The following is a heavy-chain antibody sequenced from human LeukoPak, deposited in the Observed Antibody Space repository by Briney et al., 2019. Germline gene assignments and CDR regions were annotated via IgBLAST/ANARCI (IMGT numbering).Heavy chain of an antibody. CDR2: IDDSGKTT. CDR3: AKIATWTYFDS. J-gene: IGHJ4*02. CDR1: GSTFSTSA. Sequence: GGSLRLSCAASGSTFSTSAMNWVRQAPGKGLGWVSDIDDSGKTTHYADSVKGRFTISRDNSKNTLYLQLTSLRVDDTAVYYCAKIATWTYFDSWGQGTQVTVSS. V-gene: IGHV3-23*01. D-gene: IGHD3/OR15-3a*01.